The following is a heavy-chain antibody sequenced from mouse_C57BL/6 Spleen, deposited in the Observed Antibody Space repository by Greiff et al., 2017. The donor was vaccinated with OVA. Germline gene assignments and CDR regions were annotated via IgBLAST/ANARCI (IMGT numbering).Heavy chain of an antibody. J-gene: IGHJ2*01. V-gene: IGHV3-6*01. CDR1: GYSITSGYY. CDR3: ARDGTPDY. D-gene: IGHD1-1*02. CDR2: ISYDGSN. Sequence: VQLQQSGPGLVKPSQSLSLTCSVTGYSITSGYYWNWIRQFPGNKMEWMGYISYDGSNNYNPSLKNRISITRDTSKNQFFLKLNSVTTEDTATYYCARDGTPDYWGQGTTLTVSS.